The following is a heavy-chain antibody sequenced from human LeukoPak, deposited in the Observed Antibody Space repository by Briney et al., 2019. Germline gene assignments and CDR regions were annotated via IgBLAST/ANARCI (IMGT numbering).Heavy chain of an antibody. J-gene: IGHJ6*04. D-gene: IGHD2-2*01. Sequence: GGSLRLSCAASGFTFSSNYMSWVRQAPGKGLEWVSAISGSGGSTYYADSVKGRFTISRDNSKNTLYLQMNSLRAEDTAVYYCAKDAGYCSSTSCPDYYYYGMDVWGKGTTVTVSS. CDR1: GFTFSSNY. CDR2: ISGSGGST. CDR3: AKDAGYCSSTSCPDYYYYGMDV. V-gene: IGHV3-23*01.